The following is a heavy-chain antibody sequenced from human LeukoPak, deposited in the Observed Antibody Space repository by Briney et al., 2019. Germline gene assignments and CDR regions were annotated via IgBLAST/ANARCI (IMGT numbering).Heavy chain of an antibody. D-gene: IGHD5-24*01. Sequence: SETLSLTCTVSGGSFSSSSYYWGWVRQPPGKGLEWIGTIYYSGSTYYNPSLRSRVTISVDTSKNHFSLKLSSVTAADTAVYYCARIEMATILWGPGTLVTVSS. J-gene: IGHJ4*02. CDR3: ARIEMATIL. V-gene: IGHV4-39*02. CDR2: IYYSGST. CDR1: GGSFSSSSYY.